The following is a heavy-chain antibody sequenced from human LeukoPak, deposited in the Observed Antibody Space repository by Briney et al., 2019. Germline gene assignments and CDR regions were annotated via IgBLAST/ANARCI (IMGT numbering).Heavy chain of an antibody. CDR1: GFTFSSYG. Sequence: GGSLRLSCAASGFTFSSYGMHWVRQAPGKGLEWVAVISYDGSNKYYADSVKGRFTISRDNSKNTLYLQMNSLRAEDTAVYYCAKGFPGSSQVYDMDVWGQGTTVTVSS. V-gene: IGHV3-30*18. CDR2: ISYDGSNK. CDR3: AKGFPGSSQVYDMDV. J-gene: IGHJ6*02. D-gene: IGHD3-10*01.